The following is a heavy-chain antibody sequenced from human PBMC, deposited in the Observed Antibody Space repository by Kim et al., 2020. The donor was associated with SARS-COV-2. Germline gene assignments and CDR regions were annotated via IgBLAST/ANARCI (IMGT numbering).Heavy chain of an antibody. Sequence: GGSLRLSCAASGFTFSNSWMSWVRQAPGKGLEWVCSIKSKTDGATTDYAAPVKGSFTIARDDSKNTLYLQINSLKTEDTDVCYCTTGVMVVTAILLLDYWGQGTLVTVSS. CDR3: TTGVMVVTAILLLDY. V-gene: IGHV3-15*01. D-gene: IGHD2-21*02. J-gene: IGHJ4*02. CDR2: IKSKTDGATT. CDR1: GFTFSNSW.